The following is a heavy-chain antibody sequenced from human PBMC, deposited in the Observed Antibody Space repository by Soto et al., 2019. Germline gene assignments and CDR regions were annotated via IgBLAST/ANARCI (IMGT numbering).Heavy chain of an antibody. CDR3: SRTKDNWNDATNCFDP. J-gene: IGHJ5*02. Sequence: SVKVSRKASGGSFSSYTISWVSQAPRQRLEWMGRIIPILGIANYAQKFQGRVTITADKSTSTAYMELSSLRSEDTAVYYFSRTKDNWNDATNCFDPWGQGTLVTVSS. CDR1: GGSFSSYT. V-gene: IGHV1-69*02. CDR2: IIPILGIA. D-gene: IGHD1-1*01.